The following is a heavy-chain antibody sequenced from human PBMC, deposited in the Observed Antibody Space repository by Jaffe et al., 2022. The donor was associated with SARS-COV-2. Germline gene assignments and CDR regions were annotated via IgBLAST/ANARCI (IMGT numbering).Heavy chain of an antibody. Sequence: EVQLVQSGAEVKKPGESLKISCEGSGYSFNKYWIAWVRQMPGKGLEWMGLIYPGDSETRYSPSFQGQVTISADKSTSTAYLQWSSLKASDTAMYYCARLAIAAAGRGSGWFDPWGQGTLVTVSS. CDR3: ARLAIAAAGRGSGWFDP. J-gene: IGHJ5*02. D-gene: IGHD6-13*01. CDR2: IYPGDSET. V-gene: IGHV5-51*01. CDR1: GYSFNKYW.